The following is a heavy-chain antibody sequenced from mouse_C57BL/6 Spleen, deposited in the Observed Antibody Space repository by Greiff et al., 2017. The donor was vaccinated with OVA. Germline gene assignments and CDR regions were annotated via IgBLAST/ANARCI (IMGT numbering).Heavy chain of an antibody. Sequence: QVQLKESGAELVRPGASVTLSCKASGYTFTDYEMHWVKQTPVHGLEWIGAIDPETGGTAYNQKFKGKAILTADKSSSTAYMELRSLTSEDSAVYYCTRWKIYYGNYGDYWGQGTTLTVSS. CDR3: TRWKIYYGNYGDY. V-gene: IGHV1-15*01. D-gene: IGHD2-1*01. CDR1: GYTFTDYE. CDR2: IDPETGGT. J-gene: IGHJ2*01.